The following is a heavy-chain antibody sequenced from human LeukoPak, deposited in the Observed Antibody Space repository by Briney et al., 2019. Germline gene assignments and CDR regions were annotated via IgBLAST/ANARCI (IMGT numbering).Heavy chain of an antibody. D-gene: IGHD6-13*01. V-gene: IGHV3-21*01. CDR1: GFTFSSYS. CDR2: ISSSSSYI. Sequence: PGGSLRLSCAASGFTFSSYSMNWVRQAPGKGLEWVSSISSSSSYIYYADSVKGRFTISRDNAKNSLYLQMNSLRAEDTAVYYCARDRPAAGFYDAFDIWGQGTMVTVSS. CDR3: ARDRPAAGFYDAFDI. J-gene: IGHJ3*02.